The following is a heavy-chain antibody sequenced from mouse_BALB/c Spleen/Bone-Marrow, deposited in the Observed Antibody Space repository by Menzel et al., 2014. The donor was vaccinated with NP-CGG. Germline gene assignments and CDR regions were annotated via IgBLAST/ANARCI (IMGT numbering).Heavy chain of an antibody. D-gene: IGHD2-14*01. Sequence: EVKLMESGGGLVEPGGSLKLSCAASRFTFIAYTMSWVRQTPEKRLEWVAYINNGGGSTYYPDTVKGRFTISRDNAKNTLYLQMSSLKSEDTAMYYCARHGEERPVLAMDYWGQGTSVTVSS. CDR1: RFTFIAYT. CDR3: ARHGEERPVLAMDY. J-gene: IGHJ4*01. CDR2: INNGGGST. V-gene: IGHV5-12-2*01.